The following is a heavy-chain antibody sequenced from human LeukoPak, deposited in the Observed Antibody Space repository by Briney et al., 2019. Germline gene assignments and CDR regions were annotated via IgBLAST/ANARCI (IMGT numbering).Heavy chain of an antibody. CDR2: INHSGST. J-gene: IGHJ4*02. CDR3: ARAHYYDSSGLGY. Sequence: SETLSLTCAGYGGSFSGYYWSWIRQPPGKGLEWIGEINHSGSTNYNPSLKSRVTISVDTSKNQFSLKLSSVTAADTAVYYCARAHYYDSSGLGYWGQGTLVTVSS. D-gene: IGHD3-22*01. CDR1: GGSFSGYY. V-gene: IGHV4-34*01.